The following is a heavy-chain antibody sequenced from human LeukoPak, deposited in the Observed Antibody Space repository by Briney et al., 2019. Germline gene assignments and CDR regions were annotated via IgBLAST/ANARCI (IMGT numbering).Heavy chain of an antibody. CDR1: GYTFTGYY. D-gene: IGHD3-3*01. Sequence: ASVKVSCKASGYTFTGYYMHWVRQAPGQGLEWMGWINPNSGGTNYAQKFQGRVTMTRDTSISTAYMELGRLRSDDTAVYYCARDPYDFWSGYRDMDVWGQGTTVTVSS. J-gene: IGHJ6*02. V-gene: IGHV1-2*02. CDR2: INPNSGGT. CDR3: ARDPYDFWSGYRDMDV.